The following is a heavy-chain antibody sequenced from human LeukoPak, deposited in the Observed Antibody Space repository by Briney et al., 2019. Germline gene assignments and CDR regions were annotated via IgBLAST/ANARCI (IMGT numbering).Heavy chain of an antibody. J-gene: IGHJ4*02. CDR1: GYIFTDYW. Sequence: GESLKISCQVSGYIFTDYWIGWVRQMPSKGLESMGISYPGDSDTAYSPFFQGQVTISVDKSISTVYLQWSSLKASDTAMYYCARQSRDGSKTRGYYFDHWGQGTLVTVSS. D-gene: IGHD3-10*01. CDR3: ARQSRDGSKTRGYYFDH. CDR2: SYPGDSDT. V-gene: IGHV5-51*01.